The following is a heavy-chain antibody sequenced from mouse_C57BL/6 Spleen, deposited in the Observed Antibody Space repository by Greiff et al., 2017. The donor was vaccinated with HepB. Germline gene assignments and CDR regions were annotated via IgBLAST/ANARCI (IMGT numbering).Heavy chain of an antibody. Sequence: VQRVESGAELARPGASVKLSCKASGYTFTSYGISWVKQRTGQGLEWIGEIYPRSGNTYYNEKFKGKATLTADKSSSTAYMELRSLTSEDSAVYFCARGGGSTMVTTRYFDVWGTGTTVTVSS. V-gene: IGHV1-81*01. CDR1: GYTFTSYG. D-gene: IGHD2-2*01. J-gene: IGHJ1*03. CDR3: ARGGGSTMVTTRYFDV. CDR2: IYPRSGNT.